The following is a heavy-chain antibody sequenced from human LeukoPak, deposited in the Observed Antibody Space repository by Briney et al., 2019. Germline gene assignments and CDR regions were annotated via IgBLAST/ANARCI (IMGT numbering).Heavy chain of an antibody. CDR2: INPNSGGT. Sequence: GASVKVSCKASGYTFTSNYIHWVRQAPGQGLEWMGRINPNSGGTNYAQKFQGRVTMTRDTSISTAYMELSRLRSDDTAVYYCARRGTFGETSEFDYWGQGTLVTVSS. V-gene: IGHV1-2*06. CDR3: ARRGTFGETSEFDY. D-gene: IGHD3-3*01. J-gene: IGHJ4*02. CDR1: GYTFTSNY.